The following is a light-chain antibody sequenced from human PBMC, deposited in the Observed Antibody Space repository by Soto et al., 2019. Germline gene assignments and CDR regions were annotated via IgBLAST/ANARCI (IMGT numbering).Light chain of an antibody. CDR1: LSIGMP. J-gene: IGKJ5*01. Sequence: DIRKTYSPSVLSASVGGSFTITFRASLSIGMPLNWDQQKPGTAPKFLIYGASTLQSGVPSRLTGSGFGTDFALTVKRLQAEDFATYYCQQGYRSPATFCQGTRLE. CDR3: QQGYRSPAT. CDR2: GAS. V-gene: IGKV1-39*01.